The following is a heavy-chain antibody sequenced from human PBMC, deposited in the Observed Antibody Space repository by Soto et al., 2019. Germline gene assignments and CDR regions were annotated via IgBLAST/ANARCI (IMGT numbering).Heavy chain of an antibody. CDR2: ITGRDDSA. V-gene: IGHV3-23*01. J-gene: IGHJ4*02. D-gene: IGHD1-1*01. Sequence: GGSLRLTCAASGFTFSIYAMSWVRQAPGKGLEWVSAITGRDDSASYADSVKGRFTISRDNSKNTLFLQMNSLRAEDTAIYYCVQGDTGNQMRFEHWGQGTLVTVSS. CDR3: VQGDTGNQMRFEH. CDR1: GFTFSIYA.